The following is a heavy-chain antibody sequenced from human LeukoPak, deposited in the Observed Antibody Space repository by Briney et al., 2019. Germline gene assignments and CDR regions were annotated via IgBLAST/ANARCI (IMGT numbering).Heavy chain of an antibody. CDR1: GYTFTGYY. CDR3: ARDAGSSWYGVFVGY. J-gene: IGHJ4*02. Sequence: GASVKVSCKTSGYTFTGYYMHWVRQAPGQGLEWMGWINPNSGGTNYAQKFQGRVTMTRDTSISTAYMELSRLRSDDTAVYYCARDAGSSWYGVFVGYWGQGTLVTVSS. V-gene: IGHV1-2*02. D-gene: IGHD6-13*01. CDR2: INPNSGGT.